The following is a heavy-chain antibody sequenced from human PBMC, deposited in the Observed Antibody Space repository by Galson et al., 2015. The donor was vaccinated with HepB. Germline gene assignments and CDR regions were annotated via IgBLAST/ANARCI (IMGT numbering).Heavy chain of an antibody. J-gene: IGHJ5*02. CDR3: ARCGLPRHAERWFDP. CDR1: GYTFTSYY. Sequence: SVKVSCKASGYTFTSYYMHWVRQAPGQGLEWMGIINPSGGSTSYAQKFQGRVTMTRDTSTSTVYMELSSLRSEDTAVYYCARCGLPRHAERWFDPWGQGTLVTVSS. D-gene: IGHD3/OR15-3a*01. CDR2: INPSGGST. V-gene: IGHV1-46*01.